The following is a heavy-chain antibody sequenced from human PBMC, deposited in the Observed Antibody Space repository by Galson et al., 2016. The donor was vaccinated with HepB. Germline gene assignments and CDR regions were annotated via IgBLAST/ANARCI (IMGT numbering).Heavy chain of an antibody. CDR2: INHSGSS. Sequence: SETLSLTCGVYGGSFSGYYWSWIRQPPGKGLEWIGEINHSGSSNYNPSLKSRVTVSVDTSKNQFSLKLSSVTAADTALYYCARAHSWPVALYWGQGTLVTVSS. D-gene: IGHD6-13*01. CDR1: GGSFSGYY. J-gene: IGHJ4*02. CDR3: ARAHSWPVALY. V-gene: IGHV4-34*01.